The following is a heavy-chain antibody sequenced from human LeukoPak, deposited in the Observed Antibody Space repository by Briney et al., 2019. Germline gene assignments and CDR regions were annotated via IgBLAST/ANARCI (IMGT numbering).Heavy chain of an antibody. J-gene: IGHJ4*02. Sequence: ASVKVSCKASGYTFTSYAMNWVRQAPGQGLEWMGRININSGGTKLAQRFQGRVTMTRDTSITTAYMELSGLTSDDTAVYFCARAIRGEWELSGLDYWGQGTLVTVSS. CDR3: ARAIRGEWELSGLDY. CDR1: GYTFTSYA. CDR2: ININSGGT. V-gene: IGHV1-2*06. D-gene: IGHD1-26*01.